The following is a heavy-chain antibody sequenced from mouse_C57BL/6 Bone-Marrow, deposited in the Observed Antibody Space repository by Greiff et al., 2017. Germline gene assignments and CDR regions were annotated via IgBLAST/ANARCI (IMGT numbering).Heavy chain of an antibody. CDR2: IYPGSGST. CDR1: GYTFTSYW. Sequence: QVQLQQPGAELVKPGASVKMSCKASGYTFTSYWITWVKQRTGQGLEWIGDIYPGSGSTNYNEKFKSKATLTVDTSSSTAYMQLSSLTSEDSAVSYCASDRYEGDYNYCGQGATLSVSS. V-gene: IGHV1-55*01. D-gene: IGHD2-3*01. J-gene: IGHJ2*01. CDR3: ASDRYEGDYNY.